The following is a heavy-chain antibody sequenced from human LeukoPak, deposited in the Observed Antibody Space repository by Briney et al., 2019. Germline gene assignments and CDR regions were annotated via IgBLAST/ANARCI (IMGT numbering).Heavy chain of an antibody. J-gene: IGHJ4*02. Sequence: GGSLRLSCAASGFNFSVFAMTWVRQAPGKGLEWVSTIGGSGTTANYADSVKGRFTILRDNPRNILYLRMNSLRVEDTAVYYCAKDGAKAGNDFWSGHLDFWGQGTLVTVSS. CDR1: GFNFSVFA. D-gene: IGHD3-3*01. CDR2: IGGSGTTA. CDR3: AKDGAKAGNDFWSGHLDF. V-gene: IGHV3-23*01.